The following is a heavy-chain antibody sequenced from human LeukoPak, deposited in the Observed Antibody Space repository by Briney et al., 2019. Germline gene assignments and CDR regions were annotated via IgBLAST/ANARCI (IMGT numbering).Heavy chain of an antibody. CDR1: EYTFTSYY. J-gene: IGHJ4*02. CDR3: ARGLYYYDSGNYYSTYFDS. D-gene: IGHD3-10*01. Sequence: ASVKVSFKASEYTFTSYYMHWVRQAPGQGLEWMGIINLSSGSTSHAQKFQGRVTMTRDTSTSTVYMDLSSLRSEDTAVYYCARGLYYYDSGNYYSTYFDSWGQGTLVTVSS. CDR2: INLSSGST. V-gene: IGHV1-46*01.